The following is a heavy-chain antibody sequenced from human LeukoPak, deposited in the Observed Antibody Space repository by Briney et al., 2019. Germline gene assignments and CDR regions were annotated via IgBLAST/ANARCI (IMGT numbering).Heavy chain of an antibody. CDR2: ISSGISTI. D-gene: IGHD2-15*01. J-gene: IGHJ4*02. V-gene: IGHV3-48*01. Sequence: GGSLRLSCAASGFTFSSYGMNWVRQAPGKGLEWVSYISSGISTIYYADSVKGRFTISRDNAKNSLYLQMNSLRAEDTAVYYCARRYCSGDTCLIDYWGQGTPVTVSS. CDR3: ARRYCSGDTCLIDY. CDR1: GFTFSSYG.